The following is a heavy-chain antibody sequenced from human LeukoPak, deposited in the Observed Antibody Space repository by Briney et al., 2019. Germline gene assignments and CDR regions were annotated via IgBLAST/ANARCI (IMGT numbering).Heavy chain of an antibody. CDR3: ARVDHYDFWSDLDY. Sequence: ASVKVSCKASGYTFTSYGISWVRQAPGQGLEWMGWISAYNGNTNYAQKLQGRVTMTTDTSTSTAYMELRSLRSDDTAVYYCARVDHYDFWSDLDYWAREPWSPSPQ. CDR1: GYTFTSYG. D-gene: IGHD3-3*01. CDR2: ISAYNGNT. J-gene: IGHJ4*02. V-gene: IGHV1-18*01.